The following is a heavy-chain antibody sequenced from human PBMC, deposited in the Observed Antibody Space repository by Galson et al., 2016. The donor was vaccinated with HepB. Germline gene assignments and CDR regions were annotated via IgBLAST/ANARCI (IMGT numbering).Heavy chain of an antibody. D-gene: IGHD2-8*01. J-gene: IGHJ4*02. CDR1: GFTFSTYA. Sequence: SLRLSCAASGFTFSTYAMSWFRQAPGKGLEWVAVIASGETTNYADSVKGRFTVSRDSSKNTLYLQMNSLRAEDAAVYYCAKDGCSHGICYDYWGQGVLVIVSS. CDR3: AKDGCSHGICYDY. CDR2: IASGETT. V-gene: IGHV3-23*01.